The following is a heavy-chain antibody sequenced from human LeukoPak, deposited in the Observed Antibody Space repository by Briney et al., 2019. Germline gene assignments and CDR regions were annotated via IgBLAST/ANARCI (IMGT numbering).Heavy chain of an antibody. CDR3: ARAVSSRVRGVYDY. V-gene: IGHV4-31*03. Sequence: PSETLSLTCTVSGGSISSGGYYWSWIRQHPGKGLEWIGYIYYSGSTYYNPSLKSRVTISVDTSKNQFSLKLSSVTAADTAVYYCARAVSSRVRGVYDYWGQGTLVTVSS. CDR1: GGSISSGGYY. D-gene: IGHD3-10*01. CDR2: IYYSGST. J-gene: IGHJ4*02.